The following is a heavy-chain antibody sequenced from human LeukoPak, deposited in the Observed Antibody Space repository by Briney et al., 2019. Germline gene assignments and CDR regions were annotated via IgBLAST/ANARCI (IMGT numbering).Heavy chain of an antibody. J-gene: IGHJ4*02. CDR1: GFTFSSYG. V-gene: IGHV3-33*01. Sequence: QPGRSLRLSCAASGFTFSSYGMHWVRQAPGKGLEWVAVIWYDGSNKYYADSVKGRFTISRDNSKNTLYLQMNSLRAEDTAVYYCARSSIAARRGDYWGQGTLVTVSS. CDR3: ARSSIAARRGDY. CDR2: IWYDGSNK. D-gene: IGHD6-6*01.